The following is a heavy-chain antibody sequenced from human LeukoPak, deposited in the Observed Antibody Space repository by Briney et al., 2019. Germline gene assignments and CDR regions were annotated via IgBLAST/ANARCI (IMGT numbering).Heavy chain of an antibody. Sequence: ASVKVSCKASGYSFTGYFMHWVRQAPGQGLGWMGRINSNTGGTTYAQKFQGRVTMTRDTSITTAHMELSRLKSDDTAVYYCARGQPYGDYNWFDPWGQGALVTVSS. D-gene: IGHD4-17*01. CDR2: INSNTGGT. CDR3: ARGQPYGDYNWFDP. CDR1: GYSFTGYF. J-gene: IGHJ5*02. V-gene: IGHV1-2*06.